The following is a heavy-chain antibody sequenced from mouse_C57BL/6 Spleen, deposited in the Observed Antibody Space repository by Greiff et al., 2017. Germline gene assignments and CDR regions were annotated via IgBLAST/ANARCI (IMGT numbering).Heavy chain of an antibody. V-gene: IGHV1-59*01. J-gene: IGHJ1*03. CDR1: GYTFTSYW. Sequence: VQLQQPGAELVRPGPSVKLSCKASGYTFTSYWMHWVKQRPGQGLEWIGVIDPSDSYTNYNQKFKGKATLTVDTSSSTAYMQLSSLTSEDSAVYYCARDGYSSYWYFDVWGTGTTVTVSS. CDR3: ARDGYSSYWYFDV. CDR2: IDPSDSYT. D-gene: IGHD2-3*01.